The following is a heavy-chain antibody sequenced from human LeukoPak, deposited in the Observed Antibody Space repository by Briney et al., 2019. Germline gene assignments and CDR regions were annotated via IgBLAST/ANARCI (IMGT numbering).Heavy chain of an antibody. Sequence: SVKVSCKASGGTFSSYAISWVRQAPGQGLEWMGGIIPIFGTANYAQKFQGRVAITADESTSTAYMELSSLRSEDTAVYYCARESPSGSRAFDIWGQGTMVTVSS. CDR1: GGTFSSYA. CDR3: ARESPSGSRAFDI. CDR2: IIPIFGTA. D-gene: IGHD1-26*01. V-gene: IGHV1-69*13. J-gene: IGHJ3*02.